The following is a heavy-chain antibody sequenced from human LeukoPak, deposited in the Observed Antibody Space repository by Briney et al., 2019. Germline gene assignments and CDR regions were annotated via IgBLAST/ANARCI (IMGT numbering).Heavy chain of an antibody. J-gene: IGHJ4*02. D-gene: IGHD6-13*01. V-gene: IGHV1-18*01. CDR1: GYTFTSYA. CDR2: ISAYNGNT. CDR3: ARVGSSWEKHFDY. Sequence: ASVKVSCKASGYTFTSYAMNWVRQAPGQGLEWMGWISAYNGNTNYPQKLQGRVTMTTDTSTSTAYMELRSLRSDDTAVYYCARVGSSWEKHFDYWGQGTLVTVSS.